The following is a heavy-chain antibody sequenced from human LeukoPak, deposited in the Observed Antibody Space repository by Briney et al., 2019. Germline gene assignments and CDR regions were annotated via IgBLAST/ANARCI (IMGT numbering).Heavy chain of an antibody. CDR1: GGTFSSYA. V-gene: IGHV1-69*05. J-gene: IGHJ6*03. Sequence: SVKVSCKASGGTFSSYAISWVRQAPGQGLERMGGIIPIFGTANYAQKFQGRVTITTDESTSTAYMELSSLRSEDTAVYYCATVAGYYYYYYMDVWSKGTTVTVSS. D-gene: IGHD6-19*01. CDR2: IIPIFGTA. CDR3: ATVAGYYYYYYMDV.